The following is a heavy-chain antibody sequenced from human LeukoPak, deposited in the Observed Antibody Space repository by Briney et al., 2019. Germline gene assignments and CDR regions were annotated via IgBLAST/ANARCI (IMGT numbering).Heavy chain of an antibody. CDR1: GFTFGDYA. V-gene: IGHV3-49*03. D-gene: IGHD4-17*01. CDR2: IGSRAYGGTP. Sequence: GGSLRLSCTASGFTFGDYAMSWFRQAPGKGLEWVGFIGSRAYGGTPEYAASVKGRFIISRDDSKSIAYLQMNSLKTEDTAAYYCSRFKSTVTTLFDYWGQGALVTVSS. CDR3: SRFKSTVTTLFDY. J-gene: IGHJ4*02.